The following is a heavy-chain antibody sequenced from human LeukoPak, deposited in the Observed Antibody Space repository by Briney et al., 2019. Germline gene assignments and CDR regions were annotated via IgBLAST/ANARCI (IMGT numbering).Heavy chain of an antibody. Sequence: GGSLRLSCAASGFTFSSYAMSWVRQAPGKGLEWVSAISGSAGSTYYADSVKGRFTISRDNSKNTLYLRMNSLRAEDTAVYYCAKATDYGDYGDYWGQGTLVTVSS. CDR1: GFTFSSYA. V-gene: IGHV3-23*01. J-gene: IGHJ4*02. CDR3: AKATDYGDYGDY. CDR2: ISGSAGST. D-gene: IGHD4-17*01.